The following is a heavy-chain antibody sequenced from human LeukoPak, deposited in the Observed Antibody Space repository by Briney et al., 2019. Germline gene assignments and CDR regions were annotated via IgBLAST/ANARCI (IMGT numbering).Heavy chain of an antibody. D-gene: IGHD2-2*01. CDR1: GFTFSSYG. V-gene: IGHV3-33*01. Sequence: PGGSLRLSCAASGFTFSSYGMHWVRQAPGKGLEWVAVIWYDGSNKYYADSMKGRFTISRDNSKNTLYLQMNSLRAEDTAVYYCARGQFRGYCSSTSCPWYYFDYWGQGTLVTASS. CDR2: IWYDGSNK. CDR3: ARGQFRGYCSSTSCPWYYFDY. J-gene: IGHJ4*02.